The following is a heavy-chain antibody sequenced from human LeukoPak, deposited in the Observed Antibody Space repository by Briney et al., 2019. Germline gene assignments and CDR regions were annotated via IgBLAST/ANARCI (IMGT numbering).Heavy chain of an antibody. V-gene: IGHV3-15*01. CDR3: TTVIMGTPKDDY. CDR2: IRSEADGGTL. D-gene: IGHD4-23*01. J-gene: IGHJ4*02. Sequence: GGSLRLSCAASEVSLINTWMSWVRQAPGKGLEWVGRIRSEADGGTLDYAALVKGRFTISRDASKNTLYLQMNSLKTEDTAVYYCTTVIMGTPKDDYWGQGTLVTVSS. CDR1: EVSLINTW.